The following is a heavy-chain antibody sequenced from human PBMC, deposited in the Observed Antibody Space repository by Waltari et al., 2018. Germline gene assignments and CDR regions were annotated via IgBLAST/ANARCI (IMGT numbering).Heavy chain of an antibody. CDR1: GFSFSASG. J-gene: IGHJ4*02. Sequence: HVQIVESGGAVVQPGRSLRLSCAASGFSFSASGMHWVRQAPGNGLCWVALISFDGYNKFYVGSVQGRFTISRDNSKNLMYLEMRDLRSEDTATYYCAKETQSDGNAGLEFWGQGTVVTVSS. CDR3: AKETQSDGNAGLEF. CDR2: ISFDGYNK. V-gene: IGHV3-30*18. D-gene: IGHD1-1*01.